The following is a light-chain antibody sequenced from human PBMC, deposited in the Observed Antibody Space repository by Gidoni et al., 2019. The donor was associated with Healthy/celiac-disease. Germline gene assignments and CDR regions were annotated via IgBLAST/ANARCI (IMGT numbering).Light chain of an antibody. CDR2: GAS. CDR3: QQYGSS. J-gene: IGKJ4*01. Sequence: IVLTQSPVTLSLSPGERATLSCRASQSVSSSYLAWYQQKPGQATRLLLYGASSRATGIPDRFSGSGSGTDFTLTISRLEPEDFAVYYCQQYGSSFGGGTKVEIK. CDR1: QSVSSSY. V-gene: IGKV3-20*01.